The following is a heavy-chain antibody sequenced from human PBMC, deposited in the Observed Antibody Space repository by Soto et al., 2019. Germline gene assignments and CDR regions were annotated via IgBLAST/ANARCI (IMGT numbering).Heavy chain of an antibody. CDR3: ARDDSYAFDI. V-gene: IGHV3-21*01. D-gene: IGHD2-15*01. CDR2: ASSSSSYI. J-gene: IGHJ3*02. Sequence: VGSLRLSCAASGFTFSSYSMNWVRQAPGKGLEWVSSASSSSSYIYYADPVKGRFTISRDNAKNSLYLQMNSLRAEDTAVYYCARDDSYAFDIWGQGTMVTVSS. CDR1: GFTFSSYS.